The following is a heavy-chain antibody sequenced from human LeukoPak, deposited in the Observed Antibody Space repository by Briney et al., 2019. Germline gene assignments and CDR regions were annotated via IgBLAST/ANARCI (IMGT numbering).Heavy chain of an antibody. V-gene: IGHV1-8*02. D-gene: IGHD2-2*02. CDR3: ARNPLYLQFYYYGMDV. CDR2: MNPNSGNT. Sequence: ASVKVSCKASGYTFTSYGISWVRQAPGQGLEWMGWMNPNSGNTGYAQKFQGRVTMTRNTSISTAYMELSSLRSEDTAVYYCARNPLYLQFYYYGMDVWGQGTTVTVSS. J-gene: IGHJ6*02. CDR1: GYTFTSYG.